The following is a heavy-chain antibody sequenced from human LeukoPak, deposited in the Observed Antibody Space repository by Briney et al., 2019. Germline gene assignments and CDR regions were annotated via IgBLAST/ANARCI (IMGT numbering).Heavy chain of an antibody. V-gene: IGHV3-30*18. Sequence: GRSLRLSCAASGFTFSSYGMHWVRQAPGKGLEWVAVISYDGSNKYYADSVKGRFTISRDNSKNTLYLQMNSLRAEDTAVYHCAKDLGHPTVSLDYWGQGTLVTVSS. CDR3: AKDLGHPTVSLDY. D-gene: IGHD4-17*01. J-gene: IGHJ4*02. CDR1: GFTFSSYG. CDR2: ISYDGSNK.